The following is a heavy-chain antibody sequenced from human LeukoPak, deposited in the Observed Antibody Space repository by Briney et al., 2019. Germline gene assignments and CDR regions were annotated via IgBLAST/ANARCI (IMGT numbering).Heavy chain of an antibody. Sequence: SETLSLTCAVYGGSFSGYYWSWIRQPPGKGLEWIGEVNHSGSTNYNPSLKSRVTISVDTSKNQFSLKLSSVTAADTAVYYCARGGVEMEMAYNWFDPWGQGTLVTVSS. CDR2: VNHSGST. D-gene: IGHD5-24*01. CDR1: GGSFSGYY. J-gene: IGHJ5*02. V-gene: IGHV4-34*01. CDR3: ARGGVEMEMAYNWFDP.